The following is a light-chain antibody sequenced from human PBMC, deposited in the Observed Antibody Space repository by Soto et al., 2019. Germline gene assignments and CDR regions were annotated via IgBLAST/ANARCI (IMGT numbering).Light chain of an antibody. CDR1: QSVSSN. Sequence: EIVLTQSPATLSLSPGERATLSCRASQSVSSNLARYQQEPGQAPRLLIYDASNRATGIPARFSGSGSGTDFTLTISSLEPDDFAVYYCQRGDTFGQGTRLEIK. J-gene: IGKJ5*01. CDR2: DAS. CDR3: QRGDT. V-gene: IGKV3-11*01.